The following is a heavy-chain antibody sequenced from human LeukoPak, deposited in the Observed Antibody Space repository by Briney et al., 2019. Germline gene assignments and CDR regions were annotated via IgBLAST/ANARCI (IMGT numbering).Heavy chain of an antibody. CDR2: IRYDGSNK. CDR3: AKDSPQRWLQSHPDY. V-gene: IGHV3-30*02. D-gene: IGHD5-24*01. CDR1: GFTLSSYG. Sequence: PGGSLRLSCAASGFTLSSYGMHWVRQAPGKGLEWVAFIRYDGSNKYYADSVKGRFTISRDNSKNTLYLQMNSLRAEDTAVYYCAKDSPQRWLQSHPDYWGQGTLVTVSS. J-gene: IGHJ4*02.